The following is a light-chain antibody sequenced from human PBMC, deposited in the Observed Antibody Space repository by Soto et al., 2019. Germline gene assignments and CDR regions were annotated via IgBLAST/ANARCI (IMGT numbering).Light chain of an antibody. Sequence: QSVLTQPASVSGSPGQSITISCTGTSSDIGVYGYVSWYQHHPGKAPKLMIYEVSNRPSGVSNRFFGSKSGNTASLTISGLQTEDEADYFCASYGGVYYVFGTGTKV. J-gene: IGLJ1*01. CDR3: ASYGGVYYV. CDR1: SSDIGVYGY. V-gene: IGLV2-14*01. CDR2: EVS.